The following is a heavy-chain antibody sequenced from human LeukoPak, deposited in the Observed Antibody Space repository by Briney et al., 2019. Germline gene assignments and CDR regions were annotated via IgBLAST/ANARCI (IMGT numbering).Heavy chain of an antibody. CDR3: AREYSGYDWGHFDY. D-gene: IGHD5-12*01. J-gene: IGHJ4*02. Sequence: ASVKVSCKASGYTFTSYGISWVRQAPGQGLEWMGWISAYNGNTNYARKLQGRVTMTTDTSTSTAYIELRSLRSDDTAVYYCAREYSGYDWGHFDYWGQGTLVTVSS. V-gene: IGHV1-18*01. CDR2: ISAYNGNT. CDR1: GYTFTSYG.